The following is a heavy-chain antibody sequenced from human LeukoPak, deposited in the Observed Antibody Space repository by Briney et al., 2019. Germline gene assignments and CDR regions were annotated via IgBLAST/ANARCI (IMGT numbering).Heavy chain of an antibody. CDR1: GFIFSSYG. V-gene: IGHV3-30*02. CDR3: AKGGAQWLGQQSFDY. CDR2: IRYDGSRK. D-gene: IGHD6-19*01. Sequence: PGGSLRLSCAASGFIFSSYGMHWVRQAPDKGLEWVAFIRYDGSRKYYADSVKGRFTISRDNSKNTLYLQMNSLRAEDTAVYYCAKGGAQWLGQQSFDYWGQGTLVTVSS. J-gene: IGHJ4*02.